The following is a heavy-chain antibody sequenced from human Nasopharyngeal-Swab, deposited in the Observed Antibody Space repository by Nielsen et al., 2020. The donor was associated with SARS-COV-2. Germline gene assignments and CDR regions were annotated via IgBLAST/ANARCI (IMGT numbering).Heavy chain of an antibody. V-gene: IGHV4-59*08. CDR2: IHYSGST. J-gene: IGHJ4*02. Sequence: LSLTCAVSGASITTSYWSWIRQPPGKGLEWIGYIHYSGSTNYNPSLKSRVTISKDTSKNQFSLNLNSVTAADTAVYYCATHPRGQLDPFDYWGQGSLVTVSS. D-gene: IGHD6-13*01. CDR3: ATHPRGQLDPFDY. CDR1: GASITTSY.